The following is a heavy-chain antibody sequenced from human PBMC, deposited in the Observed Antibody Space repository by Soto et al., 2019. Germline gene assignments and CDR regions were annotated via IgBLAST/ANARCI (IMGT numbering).Heavy chain of an antibody. D-gene: IGHD3-16*01. Sequence: QVQVVESGGGVVQPGTSLRLSCAASGFTFNNYGMHWVSQAPGKGLEWVAVIWYDASHKYYADFVKGRFTISRDNSKNTLYLQMSSLRGEDTAVYYCARDKTFGGTIGSAFGSWGQGTLVTVSS. CDR2: IWYDASHK. CDR1: GFTFNNYG. V-gene: IGHV3-33*01. CDR3: ARDKTFGGTIGSAFGS. J-gene: IGHJ4*02.